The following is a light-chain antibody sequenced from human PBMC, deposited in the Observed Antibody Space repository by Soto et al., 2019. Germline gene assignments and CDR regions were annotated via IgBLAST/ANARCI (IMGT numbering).Light chain of an antibody. CDR1: QSIVYRSNKKNY. J-gene: IGKJ1*01. CDR3: QQYYPARWT. V-gene: IGKV4-1*01. Sequence: IVMTQSPDSLAVYLGERATINCKSGQSIVYRSNKKNYLAWYQQKPGQPPKLLIPWASTRESGAPDRFSCSRSGTAFALTISRVQAEDVAVYFCQQYYPARWTFGQGPKWEI. CDR2: WAS.